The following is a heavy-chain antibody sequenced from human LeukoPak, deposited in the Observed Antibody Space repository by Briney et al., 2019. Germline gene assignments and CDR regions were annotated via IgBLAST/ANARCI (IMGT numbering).Heavy chain of an antibody. CDR3: AKASAAAGRRTSYVDY. Sequence: GGSLRLSCAASGFTFSSYAMSWVRQAPGKGLEWVSAISGSGGSTYYADSVKGRFTISRDNSKNTLYLQMNGLRAEDTAVYYCAKASAAAGRRTSYVDYWGQGTLVTVSS. CDR1: GFTFSSYA. D-gene: IGHD6-13*01. J-gene: IGHJ4*02. V-gene: IGHV3-23*01. CDR2: ISGSGGST.